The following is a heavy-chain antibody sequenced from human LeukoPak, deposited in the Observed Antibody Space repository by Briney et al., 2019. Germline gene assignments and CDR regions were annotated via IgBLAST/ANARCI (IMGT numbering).Heavy chain of an antibody. Sequence: SETLSLTCTVSGGSISSSSYYWGWIRQTPGKGLEWIGSIYYSGSTYYNPSLKSRVTISVDTSKNQFSLKLSSVTAADTAVYYCADSGYEYDAFDIWGQGTMVTVSS. CDR2: IYYSGST. D-gene: IGHD5-12*01. CDR3: ADSGYEYDAFDI. J-gene: IGHJ3*02. V-gene: IGHV4-39*07. CDR1: GGSISSSSYY.